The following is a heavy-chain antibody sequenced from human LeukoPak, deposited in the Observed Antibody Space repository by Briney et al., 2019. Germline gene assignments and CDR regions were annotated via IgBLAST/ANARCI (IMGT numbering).Heavy chain of an antibody. Sequence: GGSLRLSCAASGFTFSSYGMHWVRQAPGKGLEWVAVIWYDGSNKYYADSVKGRFTISRVNSKNTLYLQMNSLRAEDTAVYYCARSGSGSYWEYYFDYWGQGTLVTVSS. J-gene: IGHJ4*02. D-gene: IGHD1-26*01. CDR3: ARSGSGSYWEYYFDY. V-gene: IGHV3-33*01. CDR2: IWYDGSNK. CDR1: GFTFSSYG.